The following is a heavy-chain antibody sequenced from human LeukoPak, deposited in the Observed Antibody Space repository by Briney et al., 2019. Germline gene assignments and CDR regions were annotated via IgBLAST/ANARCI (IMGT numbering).Heavy chain of an antibody. Sequence: GESLKISCAASGFTFSSYAMHWVRQAPGKGLEYVSAISSNGGSTYYANSVKGRFTISRDNSKNTLYLQMGSLRAEDMAVYYCARFGGNSGWFDYWGQGTLVTVSS. CDR1: GFTFSSYA. V-gene: IGHV3-64*01. CDR2: ISSNGGST. CDR3: ARFGGNSGWFDY. J-gene: IGHJ4*02. D-gene: IGHD4-23*01.